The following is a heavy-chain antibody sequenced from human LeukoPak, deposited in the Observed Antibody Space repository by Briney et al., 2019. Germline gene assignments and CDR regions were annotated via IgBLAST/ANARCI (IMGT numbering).Heavy chain of an antibody. D-gene: IGHD7-27*01. CDR3: VRTPPNWGFDY. CDR1: GYTFTSHD. Sequence: ASVKVSFKASGYTFTSHDINWVRQATGQGLEWMGWMSPNSGDTGYAQKFQGRITMTSDSSISTAYMELSSLRSEDTAIYYCVRTPPNWGFDYWGQGTLVTVSS. J-gene: IGHJ4*02. V-gene: IGHV1-8*01. CDR2: MSPNSGDT.